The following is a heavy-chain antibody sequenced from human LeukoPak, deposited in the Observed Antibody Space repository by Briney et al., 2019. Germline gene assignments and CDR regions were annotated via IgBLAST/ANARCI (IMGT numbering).Heavy chain of an antibody. CDR2: ISAYNGNT. CDR3: AGPYGDYYYYYGMDV. CDR1: GYTFTSYG. Sequence: ASVKVSCKASGYTFTSYGISWARQAPGQGLEWMGWISAYNGNTNYAQKFQGRVTITADESTSTAYMELCSLRSEDTAVYYCAGPYGDYYYYYGMDVWGQGTTVTVSS. J-gene: IGHJ6*02. D-gene: IGHD4-17*01. V-gene: IGHV1-18*01.